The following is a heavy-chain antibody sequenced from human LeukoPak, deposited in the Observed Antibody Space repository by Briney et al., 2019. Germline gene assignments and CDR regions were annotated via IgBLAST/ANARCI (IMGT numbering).Heavy chain of an antibody. J-gene: IGHJ4*02. CDR1: GYTFTGYY. CDR3: ARGQTDWLLGYFDY. CDR2: INPNSGGT. V-gene: IGHV1-2*02. Sequence: GASVKVSCKASGYTFTGYYMHWVRQAPGQGLEWMGWINPNSGGTNYAQKFQGRVTITTDESTSTAYMELSSLRSEDTAVYYCARGQTDWLLGYFDYWGQGTLVTVSS. D-gene: IGHD3-9*01.